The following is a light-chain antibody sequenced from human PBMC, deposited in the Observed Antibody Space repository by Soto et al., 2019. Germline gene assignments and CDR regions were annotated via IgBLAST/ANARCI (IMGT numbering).Light chain of an antibody. J-gene: IGKJ4*01. CDR2: AAS. V-gene: IGKV1-8*01. Sequence: AIRMTQSASSLSASTGDRVTITCRASQGISSYLAWYQQKPGKAPKLLIYAASTLQSGVPSRFSGSGSGTDFTLTIICLQSEDFATYYCQQYYSYPLTFGGGTKVEIK. CDR3: QQYYSYPLT. CDR1: QGISSY.